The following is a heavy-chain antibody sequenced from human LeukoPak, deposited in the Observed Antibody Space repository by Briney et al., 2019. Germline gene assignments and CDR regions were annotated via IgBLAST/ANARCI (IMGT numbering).Heavy chain of an antibody. CDR3: ARGGEDSSGWYPYYYYYYMDV. V-gene: IGHV7-4-1*02. J-gene: IGHJ6*03. D-gene: IGHD6-19*01. CDR1: GYTFTGYY. CDR2: INTNTGNP. Sequence: ASVKVSCKASGYTFTGYYMHWVRQAPGQGLEWMGWINTNTGNPTYAQGFTGRFVFSLDTSVSTAYLQISSLKAEDTAVYYCARGGEDSSGWYPYYYYYYMDVWGKGTTVTVSS.